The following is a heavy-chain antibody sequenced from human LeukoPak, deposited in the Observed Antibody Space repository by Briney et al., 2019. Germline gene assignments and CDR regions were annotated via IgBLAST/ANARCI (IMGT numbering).Heavy chain of an antibody. Sequence: SVKVSCKASGGTFSSYAISWVRQAPGQGLEWMGRIIPILGIANYAQKFQGRVTITADKSTSTAYMELSSLRSEDTAVYYCARDHGCSSTSCYAFDIWGQGTWSPSLQ. CDR3: ARDHGCSSTSCYAFDI. V-gene: IGHV1-69*04. CDR2: IIPILGIA. CDR1: GGTFSSYA. J-gene: IGHJ3*02. D-gene: IGHD2-2*01.